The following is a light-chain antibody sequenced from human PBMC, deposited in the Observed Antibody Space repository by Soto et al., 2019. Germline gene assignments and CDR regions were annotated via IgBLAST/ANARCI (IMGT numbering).Light chain of an antibody. V-gene: IGKV3-20*01. J-gene: IGKJ4*01. CDR2: GAS. CDR1: QSVRSSH. Sequence: IVLSQSPSTLSFSPGARAPLSFRTSQSVRSSHLAWYQQKPGQAPRLLIYGASSRATGIPDRFSGSGSGTDFTLTISRLEPEDFAVYHCQQYSSSPLTFGGGTKVDIK. CDR3: QQYSSSPLT.